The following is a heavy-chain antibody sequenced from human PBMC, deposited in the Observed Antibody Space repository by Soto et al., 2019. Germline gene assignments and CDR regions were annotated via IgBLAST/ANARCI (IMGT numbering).Heavy chain of an antibody. V-gene: IGHV1-69*13. D-gene: IGHD1-26*01. Sequence: ASVKVSCKASGGTFSSYAISWVRQAPGQGLEWMGGIIPIFGTANYAQKFQGRVTITADESTSTAYMELSSLRSEDTAVYYCARDSGWEPGAFDYWGQGTLVTVSS. J-gene: IGHJ4*02. CDR3: ARDSGWEPGAFDY. CDR2: IIPIFGTA. CDR1: GGTFSSYA.